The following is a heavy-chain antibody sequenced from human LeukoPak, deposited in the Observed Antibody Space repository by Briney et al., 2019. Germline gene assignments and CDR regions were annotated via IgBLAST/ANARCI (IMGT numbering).Heavy chain of an antibody. CDR3: ARGNFFGYYFDS. CDR1: GGSISSYY. D-gene: IGHD1-1*01. J-gene: IGHJ4*02. Sequence: SETLSLTCTVSGGSISSYYWSWIRQPPGKGLEWIGYFYYSGSTNYNPSLKSRVTISVDTSKKLFSLNLSSVAAADTALYFCARGNFFGYYFDSWGQGTLVTVSS. V-gene: IGHV4-59*01. CDR2: FYYSGST.